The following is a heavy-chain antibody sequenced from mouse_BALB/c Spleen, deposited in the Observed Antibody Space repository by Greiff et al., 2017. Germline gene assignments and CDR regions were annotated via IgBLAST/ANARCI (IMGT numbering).Heavy chain of an antibody. J-gene: IGHJ3*01. CDR2: INPGSGGT. CDR1: GYAFTNYL. CDR3: ARHEGGRFAY. V-gene: IGHV1-54*01. Sequence: QVQLQQSGAELVRPGTSVKVSCKASGYAFTNYLIEWVKQRPGQGLEWIGVINPGSGGTNYNEKFKGKATLTADKSSSTAYMQLSSLTSDDSAVYFCARHEGGRFAYWGQGTLVTVSA.